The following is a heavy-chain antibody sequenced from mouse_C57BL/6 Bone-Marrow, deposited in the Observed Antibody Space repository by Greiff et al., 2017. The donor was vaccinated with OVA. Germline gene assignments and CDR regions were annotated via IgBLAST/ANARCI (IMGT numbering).Heavy chain of an antibody. V-gene: IGHV14-4*01. J-gene: IGHJ1*03. D-gene: IGHD1-1*01. CDR2: IDPENGDT. CDR1: GFNIKDDY. Sequence: VQLQQSGAELVRPGASVKLSCTASGFNIKDDYMHWVKQRPEQGLEWIGWIDPENGDTEYASKFQGKATITADTSSNTAYLQLSSLTSEDTAVYYFTTPYYYGSSYVGWYFDVWGTGTTVTVSS. CDR3: TTPYYYGSSYVGWYFDV.